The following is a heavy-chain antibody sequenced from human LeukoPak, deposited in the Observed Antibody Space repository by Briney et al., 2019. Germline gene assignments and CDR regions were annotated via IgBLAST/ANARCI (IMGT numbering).Heavy chain of an antibody. V-gene: IGHV3-73*01. CDR2: IRSKADGYAT. Sequence: GGSLRLSCAASGFTFSGSAMHWVRQASGKGLEWVGRIRSKADGYATAYAASVRGRFTISRDDSKNTAYLQMNSLKSEDTAMYYCSSLDSSAYNWGQGTLVTVSS. J-gene: IGHJ4*02. CDR1: GFTFSGSA. D-gene: IGHD3-22*01. CDR3: SSLDSSAYN.